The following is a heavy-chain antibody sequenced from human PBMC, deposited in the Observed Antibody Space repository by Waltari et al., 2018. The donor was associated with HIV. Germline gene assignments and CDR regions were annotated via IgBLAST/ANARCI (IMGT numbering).Heavy chain of an antibody. V-gene: IGHV3-7*01. CDR3: ARDTPFSTGTTVYYYYGMDV. CDR2: IKQDGSEK. D-gene: IGHD1-1*01. J-gene: IGHJ6*02. Sequence: EVQLVESGGGLVQPGGSLRLSCAASGFTFSSYWMSWVRQAPGKGLEWVANIKQDGSEKYYVDSVKGRFTISRDNAKNSLYLQMNSLRAEDTAVYYCARDTPFSTGTTVYYYYGMDVWGQGTTVTVSS. CDR1: GFTFSSYW.